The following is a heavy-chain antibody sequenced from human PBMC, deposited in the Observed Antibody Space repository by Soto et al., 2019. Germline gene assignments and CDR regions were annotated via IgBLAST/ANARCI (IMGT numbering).Heavy chain of an antibody. V-gene: IGHV3-30*18. D-gene: IGHD2-2*01. CDR2: ISYDGSNK. CDR1: GFTFSSDG. CDR3: AKAPNYYCSSTSCYGYYYYGMDV. Sequence: PGGSLRLSCAASGFTFSSDGMHWVRQAPGKGLEWVAVISYDGSNKYYADSVKGRFTISRDNSKNTLYLQMNSLRAEDTAVYYCAKAPNYYCSSTSCYGYYYYGMDVWGQGTTLRVSS. J-gene: IGHJ6*02.